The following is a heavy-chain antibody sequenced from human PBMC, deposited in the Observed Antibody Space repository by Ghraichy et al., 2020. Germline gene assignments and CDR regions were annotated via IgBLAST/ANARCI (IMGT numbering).Heavy chain of an antibody. CDR2: IYYSGST. Sequence: SETLSLTCTVSGGSISSYYWSWIRQPPGKGLEWIGYIYYSGSTNYNPSLKSRVTISVDTSKNQFSLKLSSVTAADTAVYYCARHGSGKSYFYYFGMRVWGNGTTVTVSS. D-gene: IGHD3-3*01. CDR1: GGSISSYY. CDR3: ARHGSGKSYFYYFGMRV. J-gene: IGHJ6*04. V-gene: IGHV4-59*08.